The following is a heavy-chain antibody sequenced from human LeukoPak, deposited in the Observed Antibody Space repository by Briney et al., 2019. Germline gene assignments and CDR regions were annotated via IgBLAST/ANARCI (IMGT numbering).Heavy chain of an antibody. V-gene: IGHV3-33*01. CDR1: GFTFSSYG. CDR2: IWYDGSNK. J-gene: IGHJ4*02. D-gene: IGHD3-10*01. CDR3: ARAGRGIIIRSYFDY. Sequence: GGSLRLSCAASGFTFSSYGMHWVRQAPGKGLEWVAVIWYDGSNKYYADSVKGRFTISRDNSKNTLYLQMNSLRPEDTAMYYCARAGRGIIIRSYFDYWGQGTLVTVSS.